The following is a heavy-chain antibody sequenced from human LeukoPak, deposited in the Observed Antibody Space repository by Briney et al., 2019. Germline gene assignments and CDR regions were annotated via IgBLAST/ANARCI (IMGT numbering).Heavy chain of an antibody. J-gene: IGHJ4*02. CDR3: ARNCGWYGVS. Sequence: GGSLRLSCIASGFTLSSYEMSWIRQAPGKGLEWVSSVDYSGGDTHYADSVMGRFTISRDNSKNTLYLQLNSLSADDTAVYYCARNCGWYGVSWGQGTLVTVSS. V-gene: IGHV3-23*01. CDR2: VDYSGGDT. CDR1: GFTLSSYE. D-gene: IGHD6-19*01.